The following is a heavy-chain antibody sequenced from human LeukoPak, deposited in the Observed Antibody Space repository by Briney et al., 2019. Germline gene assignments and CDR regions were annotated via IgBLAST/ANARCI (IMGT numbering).Heavy chain of an antibody. Sequence: SVKVSCKASGGTFSSYAISWVRQAPGQGLEWMERIIPILGIANYAQKFQGRVTITADKSTSTAYMELSSLRSEDTAVYYCAREIAVAGTPHYYGMDVWGQGTTVTVSS. D-gene: IGHD6-19*01. CDR1: GGTFSSYA. CDR2: IIPILGIA. CDR3: AREIAVAGTPHYYGMDV. J-gene: IGHJ6*02. V-gene: IGHV1-69*04.